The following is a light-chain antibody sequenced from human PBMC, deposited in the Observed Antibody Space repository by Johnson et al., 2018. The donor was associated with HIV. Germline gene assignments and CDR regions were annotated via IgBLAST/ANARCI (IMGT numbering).Light chain of an antibody. J-gene: IGLJ1*01. CDR1: SSNIGNNY. V-gene: IGLV1-51*01. Sequence: LTQPPSVSAAPGQKVTISCSGSSSNIGNNYVSWYQQLPGTAPTLLIYDNNKRPSGIPDRFSGSKSGTSATLGITGLQTGDEADYYCGTWDSSLSAVFGTGTTVTVL. CDR3: GTWDSSLSAV. CDR2: DNN.